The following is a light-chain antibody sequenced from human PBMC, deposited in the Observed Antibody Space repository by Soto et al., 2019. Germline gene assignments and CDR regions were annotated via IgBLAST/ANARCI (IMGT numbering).Light chain of an antibody. Sequence: QSALTQPRSVSGSPGQSITISCTGTSSDVGGYNYVSWYRQHPGKAPKLMIYDVSKRPSGVPDRFSGSKSGHTASLTISGLQAEDEADYYCCSYAGSYTHYVFGTGTKVTVL. CDR3: CSYAGSYTHYV. CDR2: DVS. J-gene: IGLJ1*01. V-gene: IGLV2-11*01. CDR1: SSDVGGYNY.